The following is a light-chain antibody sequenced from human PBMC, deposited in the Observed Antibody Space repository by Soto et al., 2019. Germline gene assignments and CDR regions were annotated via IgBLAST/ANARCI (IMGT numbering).Light chain of an antibody. Sequence: EIQMSEYLSSLSASVGDRVTITCRASQSISSYLNWYQQKPGKAPKLLIYAASSLQSGVPSRFSGSGSGTDFTLTISSLQPEDFATYYRQQSYSTPRTFGQGTKVDIK. J-gene: IGKJ1*01. CDR1: QSISSY. V-gene: IGKV1-39*01. CDR2: AAS. CDR3: QQSYSTPRT.